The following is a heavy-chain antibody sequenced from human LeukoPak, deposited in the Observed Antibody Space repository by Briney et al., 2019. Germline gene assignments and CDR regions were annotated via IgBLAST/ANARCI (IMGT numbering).Heavy chain of an antibody. J-gene: IGHJ4*02. CDR1: GGTFSSYA. CDR2: IIPILGIA. D-gene: IGHD3-10*01. V-gene: IGHV1-69*04. Sequence: ASVKVSCKASGGTFSSYAISWVRQAPGQGLEWMGRIIPILGIANYAQKFQGRVTITADKSTSTAYMELSSLRSEDTAVYYCARGSYYYGSGIPFDYWGQGTLVTVSS. CDR3: ARGSYYYGSGIPFDY.